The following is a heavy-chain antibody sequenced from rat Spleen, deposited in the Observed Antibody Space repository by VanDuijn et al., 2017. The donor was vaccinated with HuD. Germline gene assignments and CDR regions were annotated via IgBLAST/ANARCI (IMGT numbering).Heavy chain of an antibody. CDR1: GFTFSNYY. CDR3: ARRGYRYNYFDY. Sequence: EVQLVESGGGLVQPGSPLKLSCAALGFTFSNYYMAWVRQAPAKGLEWIASISYEDSGTYYGDSVKGRFTISRDNAKNTQYLQMDSLRSEDTATYYCARRGYRYNYFDYWGQGVMVTVSS. J-gene: IGHJ2*01. D-gene: IGHD1-5*01. V-gene: IGHV5-22*01. CDR2: ISYEDSGT.